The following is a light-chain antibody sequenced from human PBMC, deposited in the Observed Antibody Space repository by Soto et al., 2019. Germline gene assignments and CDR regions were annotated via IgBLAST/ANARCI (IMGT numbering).Light chain of an antibody. CDR2: DAF. V-gene: IGKV3-11*01. Sequence: EIVLTQSPATVSLSPGERATLSCRASQSFSNNLAWYQHKAGQAPRLLIYDAFNRATGIPARFSDSGSGTDFTLPISSIEPEDFAVYYCQQRSDWPLTFGGGTKVEIK. CDR3: QQRSDWPLT. CDR1: QSFSNN. J-gene: IGKJ4*01.